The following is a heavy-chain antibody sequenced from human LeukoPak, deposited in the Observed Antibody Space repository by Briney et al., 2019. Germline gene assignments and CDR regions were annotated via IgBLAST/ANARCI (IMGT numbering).Heavy chain of an antibody. Sequence: GASVKVSCKASGYTFTGYYMHWVRQAPGQGLEWMGWINPNSGGTNYAQKFQGRVTMTRDTSISTAYMELSRLRSDDTAVYYCARGPRDYYGSGSYYSSIWFDPWGQGTLVTVSS. D-gene: IGHD3-10*01. CDR2: INPNSGGT. V-gene: IGHV1-2*02. CDR3: ARGPRDYYGSGSYYSSIWFDP. J-gene: IGHJ5*02. CDR1: GYTFTGYY.